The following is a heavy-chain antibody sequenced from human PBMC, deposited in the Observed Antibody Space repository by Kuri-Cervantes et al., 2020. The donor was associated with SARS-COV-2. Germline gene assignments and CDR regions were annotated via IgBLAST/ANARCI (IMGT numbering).Heavy chain of an antibody. D-gene: IGHD3-3*01. V-gene: IGHV4-4*07. CDR3: AREGALRFLERGYGMDV. J-gene: IGHJ6*02. CDR1: GGSISSYY. CDR2: IYTSGST. Sequence: SETLSLTCTVSGGSISSYYWSWIRQPAGKGLEWIGRIYTSGSTNYNPSLKSRVTMSVDTSKNQFSLKLSSVTAADTAVYYCAREGALRFLERGYGMDVWGQGTTVTVSS.